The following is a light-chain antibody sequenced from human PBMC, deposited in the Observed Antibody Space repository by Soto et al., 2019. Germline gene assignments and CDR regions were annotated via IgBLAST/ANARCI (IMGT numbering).Light chain of an antibody. V-gene: IGKV1-27*01. CDR1: HGIAPY. CDR3: QKYNSAPLT. J-gene: IGKJ4*01. Sequence: DVQMTQSPSSLSAFVRDRVTITCRTTHGIAPYLAWCQQKPGKVPKLLIYATSTLQSGVPSRFSGSGSCTDFTLTINSLQPEDVGTYYCQKYNSAPLTFGGGTKVEIK. CDR2: ATS.